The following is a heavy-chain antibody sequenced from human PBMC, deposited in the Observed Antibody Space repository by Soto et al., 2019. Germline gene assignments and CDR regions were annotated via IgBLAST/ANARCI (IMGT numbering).Heavy chain of an antibody. Sequence: GGSLRLSCAASGFTFSSYWMSWVRQAPGKGLEWVANIKQDGSEKYYVDSVKGRFTISRDNAKNSLYLQMNSLRAEDTAVYYCARDSYYDFWSGYLQIYYYYGMDVWGQGTTVTVSS. CDR2: IKQDGSEK. CDR3: ARDSYYDFWSGYLQIYYYYGMDV. J-gene: IGHJ6*02. CDR1: GFTFSSYW. D-gene: IGHD3-3*01. V-gene: IGHV3-7*03.